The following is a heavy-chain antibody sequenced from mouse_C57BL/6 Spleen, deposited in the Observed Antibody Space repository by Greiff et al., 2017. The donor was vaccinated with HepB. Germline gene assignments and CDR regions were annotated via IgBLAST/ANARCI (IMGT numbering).Heavy chain of an antibody. Sequence: QVQLKQPGAELVKPGASVKLSCKASGYTFTSYWMHWVKQRPGRGLEWIGRIDPNSGGTKYNEKFKSKATLTVDKPSSTAYMQLSSLTSEDSAVYYCARRGYDEGAWFAYWGQGTLVTVSA. V-gene: IGHV1-72*01. CDR1: GYTFTSYW. D-gene: IGHD2-2*01. CDR3: ARRGYDEGAWFAY. CDR2: IDPNSGGT. J-gene: IGHJ3*01.